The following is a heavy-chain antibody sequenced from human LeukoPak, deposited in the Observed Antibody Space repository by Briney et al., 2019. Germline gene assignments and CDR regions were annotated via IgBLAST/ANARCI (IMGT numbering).Heavy chain of an antibody. CDR3: ARHHYYYYYMDV. J-gene: IGHJ6*03. CDR1: GGSFSGYY. V-gene: IGHV4-34*01. CDR2: INHSGST. Sequence: SSETLSLTCAVYGGSFSGYYWSWIRQPPGKGLEWIGEINHSGSTNYNPSLKSRVTISVDTSKNQFSLKLSSVTAADTAVYYCARHHYYYYYMDVWGKGTTVTISS.